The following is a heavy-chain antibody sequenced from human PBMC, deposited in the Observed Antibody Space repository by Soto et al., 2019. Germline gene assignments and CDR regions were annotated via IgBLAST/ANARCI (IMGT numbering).Heavy chain of an antibody. D-gene: IGHD2-15*01. CDR1: GFSLSNARMG. CDR3: ARILLYCSGGSCYSGYYYYGMDV. Sequence: QVTLKESGPVLVKPTETLTLTCTVSGFSLSNARMGVSWIRQPPGKALEWLAHIFSNDEKSYSTSLKSRLTISKDTSKSQVVLTMTNMDPVDTATYYCARILLYCSGGSCYSGYYYYGMDVWGQGTTVTVSS. J-gene: IGHJ6*02. V-gene: IGHV2-26*01. CDR2: IFSNDEK.